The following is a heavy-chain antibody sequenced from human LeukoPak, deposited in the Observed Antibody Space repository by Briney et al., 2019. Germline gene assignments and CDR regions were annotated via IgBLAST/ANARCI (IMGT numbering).Heavy chain of an antibody. J-gene: IGHJ5*02. CDR2: IKQDGSEK. Sequence: GGSLRLSCAASGFTFSSYWMSWVRQAPGKGREWVANIKQDGSEKYYVDSVKGRFTISRDNAKNSLYLQMNSLRAEDTAVYYCVRLSWELGDGGVTWGQGTLVTVSS. CDR1: GFTFSSYW. CDR3: VRLSWELGDGGVT. V-gene: IGHV3-7*01. D-gene: IGHD1-26*01.